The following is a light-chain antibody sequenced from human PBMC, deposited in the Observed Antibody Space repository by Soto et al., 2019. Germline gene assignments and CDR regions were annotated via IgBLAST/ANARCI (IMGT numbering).Light chain of an antibody. CDR3: QQSNNWPYT. CDR1: QSVRDN. Sequence: EIVRTHSPATLSVSPGERATLSCRASQSVRDNLAWYPQKPGQAPRLLLYGASPRATGIPARFSGSGSGTAFTLTINSLQSEDFALYSCQQSNNWPYTFGQGTTLAIK. V-gene: IGKV3-15*01. J-gene: IGKJ2*01. CDR2: GAS.